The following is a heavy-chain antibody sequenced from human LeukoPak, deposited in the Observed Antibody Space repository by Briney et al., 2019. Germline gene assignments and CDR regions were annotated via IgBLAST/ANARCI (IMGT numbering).Heavy chain of an antibody. Sequence: SETLSLTCTVSGGSISSSSYYWGWIRQPPGKGLEWIGSIYYSGSTYYNPSLKSRVTISVDTSKNQFSLKLSSVTAADTAVYYCARDSYDFWSGHPPHYYYMDVWGKGTTVTVSS. CDR3: ARDSYDFWSGHPPHYYYMDV. J-gene: IGHJ6*03. V-gene: IGHV4-39*07. D-gene: IGHD3-3*01. CDR2: IYYSGST. CDR1: GGSISSSSYY.